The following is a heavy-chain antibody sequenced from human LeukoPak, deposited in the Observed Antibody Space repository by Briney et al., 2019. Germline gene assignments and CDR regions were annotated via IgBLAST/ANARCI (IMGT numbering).Heavy chain of an antibody. CDR2: IYRDGNT. J-gene: IGHJ4*02. CDR1: GLIVSTNY. V-gene: IGHV3-66*01. Sequence: GGSLRLSCAASGLIVSTNYMSWVRQAPGKGLEWVSVIYRDGNTYYADSVKGRFTISRDNSKNTLYLQMNSVRAEDTAVYYCARERSFDSSNYRYYFDYWGQGALVTVSS. D-gene: IGHD3-22*01. CDR3: ARERSFDSSNYRYYFDY.